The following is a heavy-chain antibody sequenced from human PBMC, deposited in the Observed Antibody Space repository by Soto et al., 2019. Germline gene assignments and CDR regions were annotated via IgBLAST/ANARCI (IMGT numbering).Heavy chain of an antibody. D-gene: IGHD5-18*01. Sequence: KSSETLSLTCTVSGGSISSGDYYWSWIRQPPGKGLEWIGSIYYSGSTYYNPSLKSRVTISVDTSKNQFSLKLSSVTAADTAVYYCAREIRGYSYGYDYYYGMDVWGQGTTVTVSS. CDR1: GGSISSGDYY. CDR2: IYYSGST. J-gene: IGHJ6*02. CDR3: AREIRGYSYGYDYYYGMDV. V-gene: IGHV4-30-4*01.